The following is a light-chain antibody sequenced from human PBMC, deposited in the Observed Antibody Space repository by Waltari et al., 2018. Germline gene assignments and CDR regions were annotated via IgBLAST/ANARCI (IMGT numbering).Light chain of an antibody. V-gene: IGKV3-20*01. CDR1: QSLTKRY. CDR3: QQYGSSILYT. CDR2: GAS. J-gene: IGKJ2*01. Sequence: RASQSLTKRYLAWYQQKPGQARRLLIYGASSRAAGIPDRFSGSGSGTDFTLTISGLEPEDFAVYYCQQYGSSILYTFGQGTKLEIK.